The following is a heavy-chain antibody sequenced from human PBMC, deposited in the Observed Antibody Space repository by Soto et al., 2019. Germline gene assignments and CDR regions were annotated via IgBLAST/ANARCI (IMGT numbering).Heavy chain of an antibody. Sequence: GGSLRLSCAASGFPFSASAMHWVRQTSGRGLEWIGLIRSKTYNYATVYGASVRGRFTISRDDSRNTAYLQLNSLETEDTALYYCSGPDPLTGTTTQWGPGTLVTVSS. CDR3: SGPDPLTGTTTQ. CDR1: GFPFSASA. V-gene: IGHV3-73*01. D-gene: IGHD1-20*01. J-gene: IGHJ4*02. CDR2: IRSKTYNYAT.